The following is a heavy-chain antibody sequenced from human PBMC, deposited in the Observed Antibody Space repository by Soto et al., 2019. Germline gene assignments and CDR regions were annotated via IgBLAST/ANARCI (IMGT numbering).Heavy chain of an antibody. Sequence: GGSLRLSCAASGCTFSSYSMNWVRQAPGKGLEWVSYISSSSSTIYYADSVKGRFTISRDNAKNSPYLQMNSLRDEDTAVYYCARGNPITMIVVVAPDFDSWGQGTLVTVSS. J-gene: IGHJ4*02. CDR3: ARGNPITMIVVVAPDFDS. D-gene: IGHD3-22*01. CDR2: ISSSSSTI. V-gene: IGHV3-48*02. CDR1: GCTFSSYS.